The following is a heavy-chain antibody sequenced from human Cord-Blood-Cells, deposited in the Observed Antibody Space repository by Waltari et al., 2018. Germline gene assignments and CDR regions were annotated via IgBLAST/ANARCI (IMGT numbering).Heavy chain of an antibody. CDR3: ARGLAIAAAGNRGLGY. D-gene: IGHD6-13*01. V-gene: IGHV4-34*01. J-gene: IGHJ4*02. CDR2: INHRGST. Sequence: QVQLQQWGAGLLKPSETLSLTCAVYGGSFSGYYCSWIRQPPGKGLEWIGEINHRGSTNYNPSLKSRVTISVDTSKNQFSLKLSSVTAADTAVYYCARGLAIAAAGNRGLGYWGQGTLVTVSS. CDR1: GGSFSGYY.